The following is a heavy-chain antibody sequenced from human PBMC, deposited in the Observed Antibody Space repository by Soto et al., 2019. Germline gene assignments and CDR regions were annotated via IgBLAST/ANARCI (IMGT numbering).Heavy chain of an antibody. CDR1: GFTFSSYG. V-gene: IGHV3-33*01. D-gene: IGHD2-2*02. CDR3: ARYTGDDAFDI. J-gene: IGHJ3*02. CDR2: IWYDGSNK. Sequence: GGSLRLSCAASGFTFSSYGMHWVRQAPGKGLEWVAVIWYDGSNKYYADSVKGRFTISRDNSKNTLYLQMNSLRAEDTAVYYCARYTGDDAFDIWGQGTMVTVSS.